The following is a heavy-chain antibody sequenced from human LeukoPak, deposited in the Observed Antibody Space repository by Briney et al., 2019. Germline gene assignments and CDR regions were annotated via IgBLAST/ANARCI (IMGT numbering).Heavy chain of an antibody. CDR2: INHSGST. D-gene: IGHD3-10*01. CDR3: AKSNGYGLVDI. Sequence: SETLSLTCAVYGGSFSGYYWSWIRQPPGKGLEWIGEINHSGSTNYNPSLKSRVTISVDSSKNQFSLRLSSVTAADTAVYYCAKSNGYGLVDIWGQGTMVTVSS. V-gene: IGHV4-34*01. CDR1: GGSFSGYY. J-gene: IGHJ3*02.